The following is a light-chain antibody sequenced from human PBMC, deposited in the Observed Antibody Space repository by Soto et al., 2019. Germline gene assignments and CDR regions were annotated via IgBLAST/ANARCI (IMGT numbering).Light chain of an antibody. J-gene: IGKJ1*01. Sequence: DIQMTQSPSTLSASVGDRVTITCRASQSISIWLGWYQQKPGKAPKLLIYKASNLESGVPSRISGSVSGTEFTLTISSLQPDDFATYYCQQDISYCTFGQGTKVEIK. CDR3: QQDISYCT. CDR2: KAS. V-gene: IGKV1-5*03. CDR1: QSISIW.